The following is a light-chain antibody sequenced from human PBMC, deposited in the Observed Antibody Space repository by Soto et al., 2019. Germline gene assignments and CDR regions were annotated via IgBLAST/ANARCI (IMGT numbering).Light chain of an antibody. CDR2: DAS. Sequence: ASVGDRVTITCRASQTINKWLAWYQQKPGKAPQLLISDASSLQNGVPSRFSGSGSGTEFTLTISSLRPEDFATYYCQQYSDYSSLGHGTKVDIK. V-gene: IGKV1-5*01. CDR3: QQYSDYSS. J-gene: IGKJ1*01. CDR1: QTINKW.